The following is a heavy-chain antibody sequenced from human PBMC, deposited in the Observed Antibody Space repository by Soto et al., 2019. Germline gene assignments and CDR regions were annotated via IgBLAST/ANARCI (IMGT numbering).Heavy chain of an antibody. D-gene: IGHD6-6*01. CDR3: ARGLASGDY. Sequence: QVQLVQPGAEVKKPGASVKLSCKASGYTLTSFYIHWVRQAPGQGLAWMGIINPNGGSTNYAHNFQGRVTMTRDTSTSTVYMDLSSLRSEDTAVYYCARGLASGDYWGQGTLVTVSS. J-gene: IGHJ4*02. CDR2: INPNGGST. V-gene: IGHV1-46*03. CDR1: GYTLTSFY.